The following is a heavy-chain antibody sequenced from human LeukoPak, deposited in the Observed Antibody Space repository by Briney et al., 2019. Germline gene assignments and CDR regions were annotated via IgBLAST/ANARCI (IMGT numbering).Heavy chain of an antibody. CDR2: IYPGDSDT. Sequence: GESLKISCKASGYSFTSYWIGWVRQMPGKGLEWMGIIYPGDSDTRYSPSFQGQVTISADKSIRTAYLQWSSLKASDTAIYYCASSTTVTTHYFDFWGQGTQVTVSS. V-gene: IGHV5-51*01. J-gene: IGHJ4*02. CDR1: GYSFTSYW. CDR3: ASSTTVTTHYFDF. D-gene: IGHD4-17*01.